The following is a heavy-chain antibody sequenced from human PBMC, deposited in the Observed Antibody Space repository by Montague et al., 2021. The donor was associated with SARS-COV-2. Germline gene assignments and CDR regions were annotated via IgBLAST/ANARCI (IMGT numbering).Heavy chain of an antibody. Sequence: SLRLSCAASGFIFGDYWMSWVRQAPGKGLEWIGYMYETGNMIYNPSLRSRVSISADTSKSQFSLRLTSVTAADSARYYCARNMAYWGQGVLVTV. J-gene: IGHJ4*02. CDR1: GFIFGDYW. CDR3: ARNMAY. V-gene: IGHV4-4*02. CDR2: MYETGNM. D-gene: IGHD2/OR15-2a*01.